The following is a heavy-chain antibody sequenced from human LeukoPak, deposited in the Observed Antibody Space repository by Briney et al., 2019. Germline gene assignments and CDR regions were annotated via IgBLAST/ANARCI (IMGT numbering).Heavy chain of an antibody. CDR1: GGSISSGGYY. J-gene: IGHJ4*02. V-gene: IGHV4-61*02. CDR2: IYTSGST. D-gene: IGHD2-21*02. Sequence: SETLSLTCTVSGGSISSGGYYWSWIRQPAGKGLEWIGRIYTSGSTNYNPSLKSRVTISVDTSKNQFSLKLSSVTAADTAVYYCARDIVVVTASYYFDYWGQGTLVTVSS. CDR3: ARDIVVVTASYYFDY.